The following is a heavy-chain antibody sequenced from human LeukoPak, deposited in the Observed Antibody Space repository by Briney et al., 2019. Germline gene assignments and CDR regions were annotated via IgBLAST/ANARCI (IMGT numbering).Heavy chain of an antibody. J-gene: IGHJ4*02. Sequence: SETLSLTCTVSGGSISSGDYYWSWIRQPPGKGLEGIGYIYYSGSTYYNPSLKSRVTISVDTSKNQFSLKLSSVTAADTAVYYCARGIAAAGHHFDYWGQGTLVTVSS. CDR2: IYYSGST. V-gene: IGHV4-30-4*08. CDR3: ARGIAAAGHHFDY. D-gene: IGHD6-13*01. CDR1: GGSISSGDYY.